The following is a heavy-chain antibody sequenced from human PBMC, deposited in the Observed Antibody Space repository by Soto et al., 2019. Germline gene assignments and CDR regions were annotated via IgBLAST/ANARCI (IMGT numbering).Heavy chain of an antibody. V-gene: IGHV4-34*01. D-gene: IGHD2-2*02. CDR3: ARGRVIVVVPAAISSVWFDP. CDR2: INHSGST. CDR1: GGSFSGYY. J-gene: IGHJ5*02. Sequence: SETLSLTCAVYGGSFSGYYWSWIRQPPGKGLEWIGEINHSGSTNYNPSLKSRVTISVDTSKNQFSLKLSSVTAADTAVYYCARGRVIVVVPAAISSVWFDPWGQGTLVTVSS.